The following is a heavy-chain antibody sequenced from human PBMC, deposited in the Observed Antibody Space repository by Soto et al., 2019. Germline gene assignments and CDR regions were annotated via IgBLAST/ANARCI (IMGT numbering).Heavy chain of an antibody. CDR1: GFSFSSYG. J-gene: IGHJ4*02. CDR2: IWKDGSNK. D-gene: IGHD6-13*01. CDR3: ARDLGSAAAGTGGDY. Sequence: QVQLVESGGGVVQPGRSLRLSCAASGFSFSSYGMHWVRQAPGKGLEWVAVIWKDGSNKYYAESVKGRFTISRDNSKNSRYLQMSSLRAEDTALYHCARDLGSAAAGTGGDYWGQGTLVTVSS. V-gene: IGHV3-33*01.